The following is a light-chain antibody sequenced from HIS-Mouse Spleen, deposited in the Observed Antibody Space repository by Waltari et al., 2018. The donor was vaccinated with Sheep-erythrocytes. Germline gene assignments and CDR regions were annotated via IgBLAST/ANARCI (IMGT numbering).Light chain of an antibody. CDR1: NLGDKY. CDR3: QAWDSSIVV. Sequence: SSELTQPPSVSVSPGQTASLTCSGDNLGDKYACWYQQKPGQSPVLVIYQDTKRPSGIPERFSGSNSGNTATLTISGTQAMDEADYYCQAWDSSIVVFGGGTKLTVL. CDR2: QDT. V-gene: IGLV3-1*01. J-gene: IGLJ2*01.